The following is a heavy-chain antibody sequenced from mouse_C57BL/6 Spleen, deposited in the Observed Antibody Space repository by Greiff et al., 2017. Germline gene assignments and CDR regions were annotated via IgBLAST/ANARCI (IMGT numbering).Heavy chain of an antibody. CDR1: GYAFSSSW. V-gene: IGHV1-82*01. CDR2: IYPGDGDT. D-gene: IGHD1-1*01. J-gene: IGHJ2*01. Sequence: QVQLQQSGPELVKPGASVKISCKASGYAFSSSWMNWVKQRPGKGLEWIGRIYPGDGDTNYNGKFKGKATLTADKSSSTAYMQLSSLTSEDSAVYFCARTGYYGSPYYFDYWGQGTTLTVSS. CDR3: ARTGYYGSPYYFDY.